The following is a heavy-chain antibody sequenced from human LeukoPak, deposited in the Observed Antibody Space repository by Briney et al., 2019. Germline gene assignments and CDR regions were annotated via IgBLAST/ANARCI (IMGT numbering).Heavy chain of an antibody. CDR1: GGSFSGYY. CDR3: ARALQWLVPYNY. V-gene: IGHV4-34*01. J-gene: IGHJ4*02. D-gene: IGHD6-19*01. Sequence: PSETLSLTCAVYGGSFSGYYWSWIRQPPGKGLEWIGEINHSGSTDYNPSLKSRVTISVDTSKNQFSLKLSSVTAADTAVYYCARALQWLVPYNYWGQGTLVTVSS. CDR2: INHSGST.